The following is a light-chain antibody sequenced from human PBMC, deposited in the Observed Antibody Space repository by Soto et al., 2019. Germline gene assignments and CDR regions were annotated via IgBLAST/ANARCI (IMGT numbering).Light chain of an antibody. CDR1: QTVSGN. Sequence: EVVMTQSPATLSVSPGERVTLSCRARQTVSGNLAWYQQKPGQAPRLLIYGAFTRATGIPARFSGNRSGTEFTLTISGLQSEDFAVYYCHQYNNWPYTFGQGTRLEI. J-gene: IGKJ2*01. CDR2: GAF. V-gene: IGKV3-15*01. CDR3: HQYNNWPYT.